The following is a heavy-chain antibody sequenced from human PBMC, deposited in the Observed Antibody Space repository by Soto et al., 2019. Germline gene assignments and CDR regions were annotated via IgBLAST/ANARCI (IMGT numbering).Heavy chain of an antibody. V-gene: IGHV3-7*01. CDR1: GFTFSSHW. D-gene: IGHD5-18*01. Sequence: EVQPVESGVGLVQPGGSLRLSCAASGFTFSSHWMSCVHQAPGKGLEWVATRKQDGSENYYVDSVKGRFTISRDNAKNSLYVQMHSLRAEDTAAYYGARSIVTAGSYWGQGTLVAVSS. CDR3: ARSIVTAGSY. CDR2: RKQDGSEN. J-gene: IGHJ4*02.